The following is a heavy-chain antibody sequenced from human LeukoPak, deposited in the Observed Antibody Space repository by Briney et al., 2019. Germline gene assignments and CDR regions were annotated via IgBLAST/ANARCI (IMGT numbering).Heavy chain of an antibody. CDR3: ARRTTLATAWCFFDS. CDR1: GDSIITEDYY. J-gene: IGHJ4*02. Sequence: SETLSLTCTVSGDSIITEDYYWAWIRQSPGRGLEWIGSVHYTGSAYYNPSLKSRVAISVDTSRNEFSLRLRSVTAAGTAVYYCARRTTLATAWCFFDSWGQGALVTVSS. CDR2: VHYTGSA. V-gene: IGHV4-39*01. D-gene: IGHD2-21*02.